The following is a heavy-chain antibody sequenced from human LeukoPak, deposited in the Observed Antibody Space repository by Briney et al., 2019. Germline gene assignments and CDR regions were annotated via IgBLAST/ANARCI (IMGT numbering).Heavy chain of an antibody. CDR3: ARGENRNDAFDI. CDR2: ISYIGST. V-gene: IGHV4-59*12. CDR1: GGSISSYY. D-gene: IGHD1-14*01. J-gene: IGHJ3*02. Sequence: PSETLSLTCTVSGGSISSYYWSWIRQPPGKGLEWIGYISYIGSTNYNPSLKSRVTISVDTSKNQFSLKLSSVTAADTAVYYCARGENRNDAFDIWGQGTMVTVSS.